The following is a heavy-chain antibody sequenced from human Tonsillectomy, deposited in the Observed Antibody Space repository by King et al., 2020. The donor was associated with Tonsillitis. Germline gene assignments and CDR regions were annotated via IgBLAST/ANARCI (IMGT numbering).Heavy chain of an antibody. J-gene: IGHJ4*02. D-gene: IGHD5-24*01. CDR1: GFTFSDYS. Sequence: VQLVESGGGVVQPGRSLRLSCAASGFTFSDYSLHWVRQAPGKGLEWVSTISYDGNLKYYAGSMKGRFTISRDNSKNTVYLQMNSLRTEDTAVYYCATPKAEVELAPAGFDYWGQGTLVIVSS. CDR3: ATPKAEVELAPAGFDY. CDR2: ISYDGNLK. V-gene: IGHV3-30*01.